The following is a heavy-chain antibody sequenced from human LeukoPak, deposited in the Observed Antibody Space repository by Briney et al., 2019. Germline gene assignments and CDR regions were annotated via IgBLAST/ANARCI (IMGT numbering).Heavy chain of an antibody. CDR1: GGSISSSNW. J-gene: IGHJ4*02. Sequence: PSGTLSLTCAVSGGSISSSNWWSWVRQPPGKGLEWIGEIYHSGSTNYNPSLKSRVTISVDKSKNHFSLKLSSVTAADTAVYYCARDVGSGSYYNNYFDYWGQGTLVTVSS. CDR2: IYHSGST. V-gene: IGHV4-4*02. D-gene: IGHD3-10*01. CDR3: ARDVGSGSYYNNYFDY.